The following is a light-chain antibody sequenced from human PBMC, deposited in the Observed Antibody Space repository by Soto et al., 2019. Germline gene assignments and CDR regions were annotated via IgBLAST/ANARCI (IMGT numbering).Light chain of an antibody. V-gene: IGKV3-15*01. CDR3: QQYDGWPLT. CDR2: DAF. Sequence: EKVMTQSPATLSVSPGERVTLSCRASENVKTRLAWYQQKSHQAPRLLIYDAFTRATGIPARFSGSASGTEFTLTRSSLQSEDYAVYYCQQYDGWPLTFGGGTKVQ. CDR1: ENVKTR. J-gene: IGKJ4*01.